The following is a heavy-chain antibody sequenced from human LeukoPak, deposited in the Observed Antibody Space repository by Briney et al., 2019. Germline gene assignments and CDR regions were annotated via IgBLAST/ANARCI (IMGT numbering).Heavy chain of an antibody. J-gene: IGHJ4*02. D-gene: IGHD2-2*01. CDR3: AVQGSGTSSYDS. Sequence: GASVRVSCKASGFTFTVYYMHWGRQAPGQGLGWMGWINPNNSVTLYAQKFQGRVTVTRDTSLSTAYMELSGLISDDTAVYYCAVQGSGTSSYDSWGQGTLVTVSS. V-gene: IGHV1-2*02. CDR2: INPNNSVT. CDR1: GFTFTVYY.